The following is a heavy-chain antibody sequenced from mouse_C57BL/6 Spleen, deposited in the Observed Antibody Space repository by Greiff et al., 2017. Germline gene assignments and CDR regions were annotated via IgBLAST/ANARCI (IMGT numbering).Heavy chain of an antibody. Sequence: QVQLQQSGAELMKPGASVKLSCKATGYTFTGYWIEWVKQRPGHGLEWRGEFLPGSGSTNYNEKFKGKATFTAYTSSNTAYMQLSSLTTEDSASYYCASFLPDFAYWGQGTTLTVSS. V-gene: IGHV1-9*01. CDR1: GYTFTGYW. CDR3: ASFLPDFAY. CDR2: FLPGSGST. D-gene: IGHD5-5*01. J-gene: IGHJ2*01.